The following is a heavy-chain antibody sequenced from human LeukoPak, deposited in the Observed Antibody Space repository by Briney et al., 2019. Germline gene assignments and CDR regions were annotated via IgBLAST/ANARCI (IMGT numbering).Heavy chain of an antibody. Sequence: GGSLRLSCTASGFTFSSYGMHWVRQAPGKGLEWVAVMSYEGTSKYYADSVKGRFTISRDNSKSTLYLQMNSLRDEDTAVYYCAKDRHYDFWSGYQMDVWGQGTTVIVSS. CDR3: AKDRHYDFWSGYQMDV. CDR1: GFTFSSYG. D-gene: IGHD3-3*01. V-gene: IGHV3-30*18. J-gene: IGHJ6*02. CDR2: MSYEGTSK.